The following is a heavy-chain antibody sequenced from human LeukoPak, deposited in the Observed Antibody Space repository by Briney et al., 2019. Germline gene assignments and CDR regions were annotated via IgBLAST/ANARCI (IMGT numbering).Heavy chain of an antibody. CDR1: GDSVSSPSAA. V-gene: IGHV6-1*01. CDR3: SREGAYCGNDCYSAEFDY. Sequence: SQTLSLTCANSGDSVSSPSAAWNWLRQSPSGGLEWLGRTYYRSKWHYDYRGSVRSRISINPETSKNQFSLHLNSETPEDTAVYYCSREGAYCGNDCYSAEFDYWGQQSLVVVAS. D-gene: IGHD2-21*02. CDR2: TYYRSKWHY. J-gene: IGHJ4*02.